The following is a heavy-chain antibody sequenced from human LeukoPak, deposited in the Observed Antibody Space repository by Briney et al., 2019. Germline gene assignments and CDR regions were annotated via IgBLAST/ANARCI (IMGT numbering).Heavy chain of an antibody. J-gene: IGHJ4*02. V-gene: IGHV4-34*01. Sequence: PSETLSLTCAVYGWSVNGYYWSWIRQPPGKALEWIGEIKHDGSTKYNSSLKSRVTISIDTSKNQFSLKLSSVTAADTAVYYCARHLLRTSTSFDYWDQGNLVTVSS. D-gene: IGHD1-14*01. CDR3: ARHLLRTSTSFDY. CDR1: GWSVNGYY. CDR2: IKHDGST.